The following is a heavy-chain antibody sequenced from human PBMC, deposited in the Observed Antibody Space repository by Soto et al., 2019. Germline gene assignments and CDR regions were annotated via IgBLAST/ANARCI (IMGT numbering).Heavy chain of an antibody. J-gene: IGHJ3*02. CDR3: AKDYERDCSSTSCYRPDAFDI. CDR1: GFTFSSYA. V-gene: IGHV3-23*01. D-gene: IGHD2-2*02. CDR2: ISGSGGST. Sequence: VGSLRLSCAASGFTFSSYAMSWVRQAPGKGLEWVSAISGSGGSTYYADSVKGRFTISRDNSKNTLYLQMNRLRAEDTAVYYCAKDYERDCSSTSCYRPDAFDIWGQGTMVT.